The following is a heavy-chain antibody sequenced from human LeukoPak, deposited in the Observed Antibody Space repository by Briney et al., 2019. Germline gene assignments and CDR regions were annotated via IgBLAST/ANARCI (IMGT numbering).Heavy chain of an antibody. J-gene: IGHJ4*02. CDR3: TGNYYGSGSYADFDY. CDR1: GFTFINIG. D-gene: IGHD3-10*01. V-gene: IGHV3-23*01. Sequence: PGGALRLAFSTHGFTFINIGTGWVRQARGKGPGWDAAVSGRGGSTYYADCVKGRFTISRDNSKNTLYLQMNSLRAEDTAVYYCTGNYYGSGSYADFDYWGQGTLVTVSS. CDR2: VSGRGGST.